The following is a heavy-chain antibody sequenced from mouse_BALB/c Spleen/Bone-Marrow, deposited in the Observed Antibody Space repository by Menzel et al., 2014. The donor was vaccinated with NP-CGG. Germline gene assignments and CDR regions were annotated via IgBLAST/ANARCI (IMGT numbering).Heavy chain of an antibody. CDR3: VRENYYGSSGYAMDY. CDR2: IRSKSNNYAT. CDR1: GFTFNTYA. Sequence: EVNLVESGGGLVQPKGSLKLSCAASGFTFNTYAMDWVCQAPGKGLEWVARIRSKSNNYATYYADSVKDRFTISRDDPQSMLYLQMNNLKTEDTAMYYCVRENYYGSSGYAMDYWGQGTSVTVSS. J-gene: IGHJ4*01. V-gene: IGHV10-3*03. D-gene: IGHD1-1*01.